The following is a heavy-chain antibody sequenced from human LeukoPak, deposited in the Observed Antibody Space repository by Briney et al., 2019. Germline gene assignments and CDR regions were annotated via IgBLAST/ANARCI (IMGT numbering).Heavy chain of an antibody. CDR3: ARRAGAYSHPYDY. Sequence: GGSLRLSCAASGFTFSSYGIHWVRQAPGKGLEWVAVISYDGSNKYNVDSVKGRFTISRDNSKSTLYLQMNSLRAEDTAVYYCARRAGAYSHPYDYWGQGTLVTVSS. CDR2: ISYDGSNK. D-gene: IGHD4/OR15-4a*01. CDR1: GFTFSSYG. J-gene: IGHJ4*02. V-gene: IGHV3-30*03.